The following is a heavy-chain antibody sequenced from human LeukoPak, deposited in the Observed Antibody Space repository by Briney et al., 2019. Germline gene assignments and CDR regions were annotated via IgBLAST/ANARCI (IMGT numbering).Heavy chain of an antibody. Sequence: SETLSLTCTVSGGSFSNYYWSWIRQPAGRGLEWIGRIYTSGSTNYNPSVKSRVTMSVDTSNNQFSLKLTSVTAADTAVYYCARQPPQYYGMDVWGQGTTVTVSS. V-gene: IGHV4-4*07. CDR1: GGSFSNYY. D-gene: IGHD1-14*01. CDR2: IYTSGST. J-gene: IGHJ6*02. CDR3: ARQPPQYYGMDV.